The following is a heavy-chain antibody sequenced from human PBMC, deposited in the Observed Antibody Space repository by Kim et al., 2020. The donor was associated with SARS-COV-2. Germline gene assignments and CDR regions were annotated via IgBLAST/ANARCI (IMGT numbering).Heavy chain of an antibody. V-gene: IGHV4-34*01. CDR1: GGSFSGYY. CDR2: INHSGST. CDR3: AITVTPPYYYYYGMDV. J-gene: IGHJ6*02. D-gene: IGHD4-17*01. Sequence: SETLSLTCAVYGGSFSGYYWSWIRQPPGKGLEWIGEINHSGSTNYNPSLKSRVTISVDTSKNQFSLKLSSVTAADTAVYYCAITVTPPYYYYYGMDVWGQGTTVTVSS.